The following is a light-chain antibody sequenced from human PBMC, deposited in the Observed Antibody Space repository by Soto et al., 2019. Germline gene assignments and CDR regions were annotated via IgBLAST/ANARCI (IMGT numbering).Light chain of an antibody. V-gene: IGKV3-15*01. Sequence: EIVMTQSPATLSVSPGERATLSCRASQSVSSNLAWYQQKPGQAPRLLIYGASTRATGIPARFSGSGSGTEFTLTISSLQSEDFAVYYWQQYNNWPPLLPFGGGTKVEIK. CDR2: GAS. CDR1: QSVSSN. CDR3: QQYNNWPPLLP. J-gene: IGKJ4*01.